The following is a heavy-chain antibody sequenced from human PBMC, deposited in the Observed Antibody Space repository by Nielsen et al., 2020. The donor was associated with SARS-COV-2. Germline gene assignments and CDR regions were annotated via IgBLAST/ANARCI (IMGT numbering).Heavy chain of an antibody. J-gene: IGHJ2*01. CDR3: ARHIRKWLVLSDRKIGYFDL. CDR1: GGSFSGYY. CDR2: INHSGST. D-gene: IGHD6-19*01. Sequence: SETLSLTCAVYGGSFSGYYWSWIRQPPGKGLEWIGEINHSGSTNYNPSLKSRVTISVDTSKNQFSLKLSSVTAADTAVYYCARHIRKWLVLSDRKIGYFDLWGRGTLVTVSS. V-gene: IGHV4-34*01.